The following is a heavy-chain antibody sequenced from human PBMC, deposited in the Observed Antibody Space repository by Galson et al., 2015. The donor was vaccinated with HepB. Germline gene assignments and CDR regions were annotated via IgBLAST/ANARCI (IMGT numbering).Heavy chain of an antibody. CDR2: IKSKTDGGTT. CDR3: TIDRRYTTVVQLDY. Sequence: SLRLSCAASGFSFSDAWMSWVRQAPGKGLEWVARIKSKTDGGTTDYAAPVKGRFTVSRDDSGNTLYLQMNSLKNEDTAVYYCTIDRRYTTVVQLDYWGQGTLVTVSS. D-gene: IGHD4-23*01. J-gene: IGHJ4*02. V-gene: IGHV3-15*01. CDR1: GFSFSDAW.